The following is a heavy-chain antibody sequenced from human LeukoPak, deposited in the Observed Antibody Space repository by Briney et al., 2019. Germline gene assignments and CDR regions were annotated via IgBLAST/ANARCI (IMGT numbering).Heavy chain of an antibody. J-gene: IGHJ4*02. V-gene: IGHV4-59*12. D-gene: IGHD2-8*01. CDR3: ARNGIN. Sequence: SETLTLTCTVSGGSISSYYWSWLRQPPGKGLEWIGYIYYSGSTNYNPSLKSRVTISVDTSKNQFSLKLSAVTAADTAVYYCARNGINWGQGTLVTVSS. CDR2: IYYSGST. CDR1: GGSISSYY.